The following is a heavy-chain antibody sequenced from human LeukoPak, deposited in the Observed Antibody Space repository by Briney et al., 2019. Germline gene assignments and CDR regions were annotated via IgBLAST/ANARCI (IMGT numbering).Heavy chain of an antibody. J-gene: IGHJ4*02. V-gene: IGHV3-23*01. CDR1: GFTFSTCA. CDR3: ARGGYRGYDSD. CDR2: ISGSGGST. Sequence: QPGGSLRLSCAASGFTFSTCAMTWVRQAPGKGLEWVSAISGSGGSTYYADSVKGRFTISRDNSKNTLYLQMNSLRAEDTAVYYCARGGYRGYDSDWGQGTLVTVSS. D-gene: IGHD3-22*01.